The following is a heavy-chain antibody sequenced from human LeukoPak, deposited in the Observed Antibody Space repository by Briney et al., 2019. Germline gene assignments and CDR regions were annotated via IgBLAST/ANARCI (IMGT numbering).Heavy chain of an antibody. CDR1: GFTFSRYG. Sequence: PGRSLRLSCAASGFTFSRYGMHWVRQAPGKGREWLAAISYDGGKQYYADSVKGRFTISRDSSKNTVDLQMNSLTPEDTAIYYCATGGTRTVPGRMGFWGQGTLVTVSS. J-gene: IGHJ4*02. D-gene: IGHD6-19*01. V-gene: IGHV3-30*03. CDR2: ISYDGGKQ. CDR3: ATGGTRTVPGRMGF.